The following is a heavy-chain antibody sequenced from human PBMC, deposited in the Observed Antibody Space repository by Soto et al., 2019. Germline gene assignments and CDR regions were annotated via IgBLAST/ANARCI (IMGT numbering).Heavy chain of an antibody. CDR1: GFTFSSYS. D-gene: IGHD1-1*01. Sequence: GGSLRLSCAASGFTFSSYSMNWVRQAPGKGLEWVSSISSSSSYICYADSVKGRFTISRDNAKNSLYLQMNSLRAEDTAVYYCARRRRDGTNWFDPWGQGTLVTVSS. J-gene: IGHJ5*02. CDR2: ISSSSSYI. CDR3: ARRRRDGTNWFDP. V-gene: IGHV3-21*01.